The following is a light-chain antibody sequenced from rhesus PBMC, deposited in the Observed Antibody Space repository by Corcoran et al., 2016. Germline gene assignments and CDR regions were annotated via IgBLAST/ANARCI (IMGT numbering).Light chain of an antibody. J-gene: IGKJ4*01. V-gene: IGKV1-18*01. CDR1: QGISSW. Sequence: DIQMTQSPSSLSASVGDNVTITCRDSQGISSWLAWYQQKPGKAPKRLIYAASSLESGGPSRFSGSGSGTDFTLPNRSLRPGDFAAYYCLQSYSTPPLTFGGGTKVELK. CDR3: LQSYSTPPLT. CDR2: AAS.